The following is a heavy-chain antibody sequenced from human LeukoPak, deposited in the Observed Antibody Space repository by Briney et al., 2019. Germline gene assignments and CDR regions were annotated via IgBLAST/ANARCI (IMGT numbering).Heavy chain of an antibody. CDR1: GFTFSSCW. CDR2: INSDGSST. D-gene: IGHD5-18*01. CDR3: ARDPSWIRGLMDY. Sequence: GGSLRLSCAASGFTFSSCWMHWVRQAPGKGLVWVSRINSDGSSTSYADSVKGRFTISRDNAKNTLYLQMNSLRAEDTAVYYCARDPSWIRGLMDYWGQGTLVTVSS. J-gene: IGHJ4*02. V-gene: IGHV3-74*01.